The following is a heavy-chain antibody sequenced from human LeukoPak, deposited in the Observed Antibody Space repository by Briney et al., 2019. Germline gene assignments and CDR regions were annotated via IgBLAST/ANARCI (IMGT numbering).Heavy chain of an antibody. Sequence: GGSLRLSCAASGFTFSRYGMHWVRQAPGKGLEWVAVISYDGSNKYYADSVKGRFTISRDNAKNSLYLQMNSLRGEDTAVYYCARDRGVYSRTLEDWGQGTLVTVSS. CDR1: GFTFSRYG. V-gene: IGHV3-30*03. CDR3: ARDRGVYSRTLED. D-gene: IGHD6-13*01. CDR2: ISYDGSNK. J-gene: IGHJ4*02.